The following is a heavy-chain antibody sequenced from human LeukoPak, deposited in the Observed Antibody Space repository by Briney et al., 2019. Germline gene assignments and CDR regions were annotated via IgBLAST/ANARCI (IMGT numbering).Heavy chain of an antibody. CDR2: ISSSGSYK. Sequence: GGSLRLSCATSGFTFTSYAMNWVRRAPGKGLEWVSSISSSGSYKYYADSVKGRFTISRDNAKNSLYLQMNSLRAEDTGVYYCANDRRIGAWDDAFHIWGQGTMVTVS. V-gene: IGHV3-21*06. CDR1: GFTFTSYA. CDR3: ANDRRIGAWDDAFHI. D-gene: IGHD3-22*01. J-gene: IGHJ3*02.